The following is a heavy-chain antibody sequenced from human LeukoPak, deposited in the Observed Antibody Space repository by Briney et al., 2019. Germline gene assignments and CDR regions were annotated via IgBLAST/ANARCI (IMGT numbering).Heavy chain of an antibody. V-gene: IGHV4-59*12. D-gene: IGHD3-10*01. CDR3: ARVIRESPDY. CDR2: IYYSGST. J-gene: IGHJ4*02. CDR1: GGSISSYY. Sequence: SETLSLTCTVSGGSISSYYWSWIRQPPGKGLEWIGYIYYSGSTNYNPSLKSRVTISVDTSKNQFSLKLSFVTAADTAVYYCARVIRESPDYWGQGTLVTVSS.